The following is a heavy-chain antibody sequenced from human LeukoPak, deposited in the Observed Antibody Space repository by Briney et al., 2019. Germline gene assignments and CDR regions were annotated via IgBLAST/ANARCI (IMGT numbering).Heavy chain of an antibody. D-gene: IGHD3-3*01. V-gene: IGHV3-23*01. CDR2: ISGSGGST. Sequence: GGSLRLSCAASGFTFSSYAMSWVRQAPGKGLEWVSAISGSGGSTYYADSVKGRSTISRDNSKNTLYLQMNSLRAEDTAVYYCASTQRDFWSGYYYYMDVWGKGTTVTVSS. CDR3: ASTQRDFWSGYYYYMDV. J-gene: IGHJ6*03. CDR1: GFTFSSYA.